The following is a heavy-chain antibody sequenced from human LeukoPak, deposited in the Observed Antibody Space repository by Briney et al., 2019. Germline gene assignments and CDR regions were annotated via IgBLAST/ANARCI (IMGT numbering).Heavy chain of an antibody. Sequence: GESLKISCAASGFIFSNYAMSWVRQAPGKGLEWVSGITGSGGRTYYADSVKGRFTISRDNFKNTLHLQMSSLRAEDTAVYYCSKDREVIVPAASDYWGLGILVTVSS. D-gene: IGHD2-2*01. CDR1: GFIFSNYA. CDR3: SKDREVIVPAASDY. V-gene: IGHV3-23*01. CDR2: ITGSGGRT. J-gene: IGHJ4*02.